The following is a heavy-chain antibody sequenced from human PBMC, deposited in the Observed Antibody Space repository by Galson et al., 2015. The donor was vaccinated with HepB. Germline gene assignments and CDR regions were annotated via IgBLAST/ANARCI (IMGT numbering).Heavy chain of an antibody. CDR2: ITANGGGGDT. V-gene: IGHV3-23*01. J-gene: IGHJ4*02. D-gene: IGHD2-8*01. Sequence: SLRLSCAASGFTFSTYAMTWVRQAPGKGLEWVSVITANGGGGDTQYADSVKGRFTISRDNAKNTLYLQMDSLRIEDTAVYYCAKGGSGNIVLFDYWGQGT. CDR3: AKGGSGNIVLFDY. CDR1: GFTFSTYA.